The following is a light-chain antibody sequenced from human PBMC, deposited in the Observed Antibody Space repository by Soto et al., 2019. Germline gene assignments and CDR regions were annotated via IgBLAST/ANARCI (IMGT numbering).Light chain of an antibody. CDR2: GAS. V-gene: IGKV3-20*01. J-gene: IGKJ2*01. CDR1: QSLSSSY. Sequence: EIVLTQSPGTLSLSPGERATLSCRASQSLSSSYLAWYQQKPGQAPRLLIYGASSRATGIPDRFSGSGSGTDFTLTISRLEPEDFPVYYCQQYGSSPPNTFGQGTKLEIK. CDR3: QQYGSSPPNT.